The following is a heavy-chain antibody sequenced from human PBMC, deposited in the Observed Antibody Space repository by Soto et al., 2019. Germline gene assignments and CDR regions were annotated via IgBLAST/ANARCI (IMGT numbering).Heavy chain of an antibody. CDR1: GGTFGSYA. D-gene: IGHD1-7*01. J-gene: IGHJ4*02. CDR3: ARGITGTTVYYFDY. Sequence: QGQLVQSGAEVKKPGSSVKVSCKASGGTFGSYAISWVRQAHGQGLEWMGGIIPIFGTANYAQKFQGRVTITADKSTSTAYMELSSLRSEDTAVYYCARGITGTTVYYFDYWGQGTLVTVSS. V-gene: IGHV1-69*06. CDR2: IIPIFGTA.